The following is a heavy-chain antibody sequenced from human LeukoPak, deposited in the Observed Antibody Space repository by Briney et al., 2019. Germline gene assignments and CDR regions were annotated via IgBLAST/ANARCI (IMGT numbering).Heavy chain of an antibody. CDR2: ISSSSSTI. CDR1: GFTFSSYS. Sequence: GGSLRLSCAASGFTFSSYSRNWVRQAPGKGLEWGSYISSSSSTIYYADSVKGRFTISRDNAKNSLYLQMNSLRAEDTAVYYCAFDCGGDCYSEFDWGQGTLVTVSS. J-gene: IGHJ4*02. V-gene: IGHV3-48*01. CDR3: AFDCGGDCYSEFD. D-gene: IGHD2-21*02.